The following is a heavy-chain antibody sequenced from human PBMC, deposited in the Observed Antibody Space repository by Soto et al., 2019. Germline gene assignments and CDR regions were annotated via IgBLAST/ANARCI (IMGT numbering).Heavy chain of an antibody. CDR3: ARHEGWTGPDQ. CDR1: GASIGSGGW. CDR2: IFHDGNT. Sequence: TLSLTCAVSGASIGSGGWWSWFRQPPGKGLEWIAEIFHDGNTNYSPSLKSRVTISVDKSQNQFSLNVYSVTAADTAVYYCARHEGWTGPDQWGQGTLVTVSS. J-gene: IGHJ5*02. D-gene: IGHD2-8*02. V-gene: IGHV4-4*02.